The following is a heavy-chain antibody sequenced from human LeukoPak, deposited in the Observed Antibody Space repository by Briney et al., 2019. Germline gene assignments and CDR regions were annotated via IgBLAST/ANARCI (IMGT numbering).Heavy chain of an antibody. V-gene: IGHV1-2*02. CDR1: GYTFTDYY. J-gene: IGHJ4*02. D-gene: IGHD2-2*01. CDR2: INPNDGDT. CDR3: ARANFLYCSSSTCLFDY. Sequence: GASVKVSCKASGYTFTDYYMHWVRQAPGQGFEWMGWINPNDGDTNYAQKFQGRVNVTRDTSISTAHMEVSRLRSDDTAVYYCARANFLYCSSSTCLFDYWGQGTLVTVSS.